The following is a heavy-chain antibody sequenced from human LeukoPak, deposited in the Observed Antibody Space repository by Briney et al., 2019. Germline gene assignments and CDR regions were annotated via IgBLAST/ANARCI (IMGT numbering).Heavy chain of an antibody. D-gene: IGHD4-11*01. CDR1: GFTFRSHI. J-gene: IGHJ6*04. CDR2: ISHDGVND. V-gene: IGHV3-30*01. Sequence: GGSLRLSCAASGFTFRSHIMVWVRQAPGKGLEWVALISHDGVNDYYVDSVKGRFTVSRDTSNNTLSLKMNSLRAEDTAVYFCARVAATTVYHHNYMDVWGKGTTVTVSS. CDR3: ARVAATTVYHHNYMDV.